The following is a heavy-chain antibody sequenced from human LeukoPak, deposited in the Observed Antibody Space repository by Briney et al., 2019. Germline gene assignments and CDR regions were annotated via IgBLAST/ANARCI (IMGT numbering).Heavy chain of an antibody. CDR2: ISSNGGST. Sequence: GGSLRLSCAASGFTFTNYVMHWVRQAPGKGLEYVSSISSNGGSTYYADSVKGRFTISRDNAKNTLYLQLGSLGAEDMAVYYCARGKSVMVVAQPFDYWGQGALVTVSS. CDR3: ARGKSVMVVAQPFDY. CDR1: GFTFTNYV. J-gene: IGHJ4*02. D-gene: IGHD2-15*01. V-gene: IGHV3-64*02.